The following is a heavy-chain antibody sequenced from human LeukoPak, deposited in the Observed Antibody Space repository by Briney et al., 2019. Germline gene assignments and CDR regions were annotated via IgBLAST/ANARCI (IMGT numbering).Heavy chain of an antibody. CDR1: SGSLSNYY. CDR2: INHNGGT. V-gene: IGHV4-34*01. Sequence: SETLSLTCAVYSGSLSNYYWSWIRQSPDKGLVWIGEINHNGGTNYNPSLKSRVTISVDTSKNQVSLKLGSVTAADTAVYYCVRSYNYGPLLWGQGTTVTVSS. D-gene: IGHD5-18*01. CDR3: VRSYNYGPLL. J-gene: IGHJ6*02.